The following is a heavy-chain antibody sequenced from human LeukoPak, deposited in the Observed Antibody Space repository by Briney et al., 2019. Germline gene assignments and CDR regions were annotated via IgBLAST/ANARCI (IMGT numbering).Heavy chain of an antibody. CDR1: GYTFTSYG. D-gene: IGHD3-22*01. J-gene: IGHJ4*02. Sequence: ASVKVSCKASGYTFTSYGISWVRQAPGQGLEWMGWISGYNGYTNYAQEIQGRVTVTTDTSTSTAYMELRSLRSDDTAVYYCARDVNWLFDYWGQGTLVTVSS. CDR3: ARDVNWLFDY. CDR2: ISGYNGYT. V-gene: IGHV1-18*01.